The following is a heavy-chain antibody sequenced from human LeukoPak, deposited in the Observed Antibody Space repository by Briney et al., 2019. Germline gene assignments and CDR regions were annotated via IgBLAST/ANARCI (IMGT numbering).Heavy chain of an antibody. J-gene: IGHJ4*02. V-gene: IGHV3-7*01. CDR2: MKRDGSER. CDR3: ARVGGSYIIDY. Sequence: QSGGSLRLSCAASGFTFSTYWMSWVRQAPGKGLEWVANMKRDGSERYYVDSVKGRFTISRDNAKNSLYLQMNSQRAEDTAVYYCARVGGSYIIDYWGQGTLVTVSS. D-gene: IGHD1-26*01. CDR1: GFTFSTYW.